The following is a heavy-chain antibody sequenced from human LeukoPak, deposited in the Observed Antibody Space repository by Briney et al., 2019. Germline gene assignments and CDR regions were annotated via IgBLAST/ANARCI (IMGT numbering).Heavy chain of an antibody. CDR3: ARPRGNYWYFDL. J-gene: IGHJ2*01. D-gene: IGHD3-10*01. CDR2: ISASGGST. Sequence: GGSLRLSCAASGFTFSNYAVSWVRQAPGKGLEWVSGISASGGSTFYADSMKGRFTISRDNSKNTLYLQINSLRAEDTAVYYCARPRGNYWYFDLWGRGTLVTVSS. V-gene: IGHV3-23*01. CDR1: GFTFSNYA.